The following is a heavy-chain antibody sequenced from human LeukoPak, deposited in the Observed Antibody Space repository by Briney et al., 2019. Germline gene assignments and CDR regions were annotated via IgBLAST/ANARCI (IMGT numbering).Heavy chain of an antibody. CDR3: ARDLGPYSSDDAFDI. D-gene: IGHD6-19*01. CDR2: INPSGGST. V-gene: IGHV1-46*01. Sequence: ASVKVSCKASGGTFSSYAISWVRQAPGQGLEWMGIINPSGGSTSYAQKFQGRVTMTRDTSTSTVYMELSSLRSEDTAVYYCARDLGPYSSDDAFDIWGQGTMVTVSS. CDR1: GGTFSSYA. J-gene: IGHJ3*02.